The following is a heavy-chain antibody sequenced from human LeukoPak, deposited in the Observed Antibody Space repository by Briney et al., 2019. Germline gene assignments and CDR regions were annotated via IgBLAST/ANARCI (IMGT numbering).Heavy chain of an antibody. CDR2: MYYSGTT. Sequence: GGSLRLSCGVSGFIVSSNFMTWVRQSPGKGLEWVSIMYYSGTTHYADSVKGRFTISRDNSKNTLYLQMNSLRAEDTAVYYCFKHQGAFDIWGQGTMVTVSS. CDR3: FKHQGAFDI. CDR1: GFIVSSNF. J-gene: IGHJ3*02. V-gene: IGHV3-66*02.